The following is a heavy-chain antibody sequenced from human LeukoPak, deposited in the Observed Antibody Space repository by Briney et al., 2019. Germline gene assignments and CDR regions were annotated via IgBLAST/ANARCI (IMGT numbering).Heavy chain of an antibody. CDR2: INPSGDGT. V-gene: IGHV1-46*01. Sequence: ASVKVSCKASGYTFTDYHLHWVRQAPGKGVGWMGIINPSGDGTSYAQKFQGRVTFARDTSTSTLYMELSSLISDDTAVYYCARVYNSGSDYWGQGTLVTVSS. J-gene: IGHJ4*02. CDR1: GYTFTDYH. CDR3: ARVYNSGSDY. D-gene: IGHD3-22*01.